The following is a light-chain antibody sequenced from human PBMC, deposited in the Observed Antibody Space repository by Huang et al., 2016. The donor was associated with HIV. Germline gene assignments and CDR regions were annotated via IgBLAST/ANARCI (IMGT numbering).Light chain of an antibody. CDR3: QQRRNWPQIT. Sequence: EIVLTQSPANLSLSPGERATLSCRDSQSVSSYLAWYQQRPGQAPRLLIYDASNRATGIPARFSGSGSGTDFTLTISSLEPEDFGVYYCQQRRNWPQITFGGGTKVEIK. CDR1: QSVSSY. CDR2: DAS. J-gene: IGKJ4*01. V-gene: IGKV3-11*01.